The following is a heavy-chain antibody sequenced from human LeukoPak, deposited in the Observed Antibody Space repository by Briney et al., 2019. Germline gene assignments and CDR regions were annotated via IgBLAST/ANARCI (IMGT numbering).Heavy chain of an antibody. D-gene: IGHD2-2*02. J-gene: IGHJ5*02. V-gene: IGHV1-2*02. CDR3: ARDLRYCSSTSCYTGPSWFDP. CDR2: INPNSGGT. CDR1: GDTFTGYY. Sequence: ASVKVSCKASGDTFTGYYMHWVRQAPGQGLEWMGWINPNSGGTNYAQKFQGRVTMTRDTSISTAYMELSRLRSDDTAVYYCARDLRYCSSTSCYTGPSWFDPWGQGTLVTVSS.